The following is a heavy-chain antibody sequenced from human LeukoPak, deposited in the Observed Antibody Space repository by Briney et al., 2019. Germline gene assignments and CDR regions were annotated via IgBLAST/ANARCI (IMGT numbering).Heavy chain of an antibody. CDR3: ARDWGYCSGGSCNWFDP. J-gene: IGHJ5*02. V-gene: IGHV1-3*01. CDR1: GYTFTSYG. D-gene: IGHD2-15*01. Sequence: ASVKVSCNASGYTFTSYGISWVRQAPGQGLEWMGWINAGNGNTKYSQKFQGRVTITRDTSASTAYMELSSLRSEDTAVYYCARDWGYCSGGSCNWFDPWGQGTLVTVSS. CDR2: INAGNGNT.